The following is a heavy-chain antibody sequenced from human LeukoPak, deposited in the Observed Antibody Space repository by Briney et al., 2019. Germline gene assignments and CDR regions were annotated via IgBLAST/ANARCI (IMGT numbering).Heavy chain of an antibody. CDR3: AGGSAVSSFDY. CDR1: GFTFSSYW. J-gene: IGHJ4*02. Sequence: PGGSLRLSCAASGFTFSSYWMSWVRQAPGKGLEWVANIKQDGSDKYYVDSVKGRFTISRDNAKNSLYLQMNSLRAEDTAVYYCAGGSAVSSFDYWGQGTLVTVSS. V-gene: IGHV3-7*01. CDR2: IKQDGSDK. D-gene: IGHD2-8*01.